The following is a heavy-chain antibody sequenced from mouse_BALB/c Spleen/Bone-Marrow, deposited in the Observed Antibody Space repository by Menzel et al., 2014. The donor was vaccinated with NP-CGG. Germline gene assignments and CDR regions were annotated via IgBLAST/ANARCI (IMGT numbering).Heavy chain of an antibody. Sequence: QVQLQQSGAELVRPGASVKLSCKASGYTFTSYWMNWVKQRPEQGLGWIGRIDPYDSETHYNQKFKDKAILTVDKSSRADYMQLSSLTFEDSAVYYCARGLQGAIDYWGHRTSATISS. J-gene: IGHJ4*01. CDR1: GYTFTSYW. D-gene: IGHD3-2*02. CDR2: IDPYDSET. CDR3: ARGLQGAIDY. V-gene: IGHV1-52*01.